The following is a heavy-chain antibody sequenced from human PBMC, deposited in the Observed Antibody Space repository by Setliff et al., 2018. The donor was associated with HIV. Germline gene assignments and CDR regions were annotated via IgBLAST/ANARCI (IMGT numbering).Heavy chain of an antibody. V-gene: IGHV1-46*02. Sequence: ASVKVSCKSSGYDFDFYYVHWVRQAPGQGFEWMGVINPTAGSTTHAQRFGGRVTMTRDTSTRTVDMELSSLRSEDTAVYYCASHAKTVDNGLLDHWGQGTLVTVSS. CDR1: GYDFDFYY. J-gene: IGHJ4*02. D-gene: IGHD6-19*01. CDR2: INPTAGST. CDR3: ASHAKTVDNGLLDH.